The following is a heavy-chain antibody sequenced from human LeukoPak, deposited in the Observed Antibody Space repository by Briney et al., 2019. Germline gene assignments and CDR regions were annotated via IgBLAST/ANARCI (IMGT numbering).Heavy chain of an antibody. Sequence: SETLSLTCTVSGGSISSSSYYWGWIRQPPGKGLEWIGSIYYSGSTYYNPSLKSRVTISVDTSKNQFSLKLSSVTAADTAVYYCARHRYIRYNWNDPGVFDYWGQGTLVTVSS. D-gene: IGHD1-1*01. CDR3: ARHRYIRYNWNDPGVFDY. CDR1: GGSISSSSYY. CDR2: IYYSGST. V-gene: IGHV4-39*01. J-gene: IGHJ4*02.